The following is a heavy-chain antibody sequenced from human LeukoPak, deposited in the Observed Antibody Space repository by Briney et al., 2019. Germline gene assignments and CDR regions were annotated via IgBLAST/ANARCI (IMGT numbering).Heavy chain of an antibody. V-gene: IGHV3-21*01. J-gene: IGHJ4*02. CDR2: TSSSSSYI. CDR3: ARDPGLRYFDWTLPV. CDR1: GFTFSSYS. D-gene: IGHD3-9*01. Sequence: GGSLRLSCAASGFTFSSYSMNWVRQAPGKGLEWVSSTSSSSSYIYYADSVKGRFTISRDNAKNSLYLQMNSLRAEDTAVYYCARDPGLRYFDWTLPVWGQGTLVTVSS.